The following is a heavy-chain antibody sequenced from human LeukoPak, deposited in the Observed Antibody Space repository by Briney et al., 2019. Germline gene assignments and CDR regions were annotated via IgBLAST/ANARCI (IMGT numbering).Heavy chain of an antibody. CDR1: RLTFKNYG. D-gene: IGHD6-25*01. CDR2: IYYDGSNK. J-gene: IGHJ4*02. CDR3: ATDRGLSYFDY. V-gene: IGHV3-33*01. Sequence: GSLRLSCAASRLTFKNYGMHWVRQAPGEGLEWVALIYYDGSNKYYADSVKGRFTISRDNSKNTLYLQMNSLGAEDTAVYYCATDRGLSYFDYWGQGTLVTVSS.